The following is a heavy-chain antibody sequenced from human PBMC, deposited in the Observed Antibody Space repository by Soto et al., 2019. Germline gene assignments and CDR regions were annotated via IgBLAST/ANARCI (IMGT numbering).Heavy chain of an antibody. CDR2: INSDGSST. D-gene: IGHD6-6*01. CDR3: ARVRSSTFYYYGMDV. CDR1: GFTFSSYW. V-gene: IGHV3-74*01. Sequence: HPGGSLRLSCAASGFTFSSYWMHWVRQAPGKGLVWVSRINSDGSSTSYADSVKGRFTISRDNAKNTLYLQMNSLRAEDTAVYYCARVRSSTFYYYGMDVWGQGTTVTVSS. J-gene: IGHJ6*02.